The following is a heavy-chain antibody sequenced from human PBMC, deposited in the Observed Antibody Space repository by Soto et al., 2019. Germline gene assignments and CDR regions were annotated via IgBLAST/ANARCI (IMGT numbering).Heavy chain of an antibody. J-gene: IGHJ4*02. CDR1: GCSISRFY. V-gene: IGHV4-4*07. Sequence: TLSLTCPVAGCSISRFYWILVRPPAGKGLEWIGRIYSSGTTKYNPSLRNRVTMSVDTSTDQYSLNLASMTAADTAVYFCARGPFCGDDCYFDVWGQGTQVNVSA. CDR2: IYSSGTT. CDR3: ARGPFCGDDCYFDV. D-gene: IGHD2-21*02.